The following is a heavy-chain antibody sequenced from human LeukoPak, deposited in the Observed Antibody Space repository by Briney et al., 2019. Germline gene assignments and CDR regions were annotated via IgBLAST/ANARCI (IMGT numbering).Heavy chain of an antibody. CDR1: VSSFGGHS. V-gene: IGHV4-59*11. D-gene: IGHD3-10*01. J-gene: IGHJ4*02. CDR3: ARLSTGTFPFDY. Sequence: PSETLSLTCMASVSSFGGHSWHWIRQPPGQGLEWIGYIYSSGSTNYNPSLKSRVTLSVDTSKNQFSLRLNSVTAADPAVYYCARLSTGTFPFDYWGQGTLVTVSS. CDR2: IYSSGST.